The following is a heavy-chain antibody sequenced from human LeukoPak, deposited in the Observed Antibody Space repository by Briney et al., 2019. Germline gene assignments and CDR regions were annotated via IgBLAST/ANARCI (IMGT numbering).Heavy chain of an antibody. J-gene: IGHJ4*02. CDR2: ISGSGGTT. Sequence: PGGSLRLSCAASGFTFSSYAMSWVRQAPGKGLEWVSAISGSGGTTYYADSVKGRFIVSRDNSKNTLYLQMNSLRAEDTAVYYCAKSSYRGANKPIDYWGQGTLVTVSS. V-gene: IGHV3-23*01. CDR3: AKSSYRGANKPIDY. D-gene: IGHD6-6*01. CDR1: GFTFSSYA.